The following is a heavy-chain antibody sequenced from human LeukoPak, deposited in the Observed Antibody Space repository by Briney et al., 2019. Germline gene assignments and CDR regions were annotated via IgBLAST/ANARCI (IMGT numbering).Heavy chain of an antibody. V-gene: IGHV4-59*01. D-gene: IGHD5-18*01. CDR1: GGSISSYY. Sequence: SETLSLTCTVSGGSISSYYWSWIRQLPGKGLEWIGYIYYSVSTNYNPSLKSRVTISVDTSKNQFSLKLSSVTAADTAVYYCARGAQRGYSYGRMDYYYYGMDVWGQGTTVTVSS. J-gene: IGHJ6*02. CDR2: IYYSVST. CDR3: ARGAQRGYSYGRMDYYYYGMDV.